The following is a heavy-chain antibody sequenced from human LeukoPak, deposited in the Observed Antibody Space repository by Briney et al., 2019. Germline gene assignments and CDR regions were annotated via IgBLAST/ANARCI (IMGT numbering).Heavy chain of an antibody. Sequence: GESLRLSCAASGFTFDDYAMHWVRQAPGKGLEWVSGISWNSGTIGYADSVKGRFTISRDNAKDSLYLQMNSLRAEDTALYYCAKAMGANNYYYYGMDVWGQGTTVTVSS. V-gene: IGHV3-9*01. D-gene: IGHD1-26*01. CDR2: ISWNSGTI. CDR3: AKAMGANNYYYYGMDV. J-gene: IGHJ6*02. CDR1: GFTFDDYA.